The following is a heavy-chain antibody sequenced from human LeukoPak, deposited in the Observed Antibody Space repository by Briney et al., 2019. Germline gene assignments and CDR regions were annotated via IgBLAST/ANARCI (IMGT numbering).Heavy chain of an antibody. J-gene: IGHJ3*02. D-gene: IGHD6-6*01. V-gene: IGHV4-59*12. CDR1: GGSISTYY. CDR2: IYYSGST. CDR3: ARDKYSSSFNAFDI. Sequence: SSETLSLTCTVSGGSISTYYWSWIRQPPGKGLEWIGYIYYSGSTNYNPSLKSRVTISVDRSKNQFSLKLSSVTAADTAVYYCARDKYSSSFNAFDIWGQGTMVTVSS.